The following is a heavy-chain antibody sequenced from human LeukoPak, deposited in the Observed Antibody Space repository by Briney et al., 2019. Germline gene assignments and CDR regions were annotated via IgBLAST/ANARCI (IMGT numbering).Heavy chain of an antibody. V-gene: IGHV3-23*01. Sequence: GGSPRLSCATSGFTFSSYAMSWVRQAPGKGLEWVSAISGSGGSTNYADSVKGRFTISRDNSKNTLYLQMNSLRAEDTAVYYCGKHRGRDGCCPFDGWGQGTLVTVS. CDR2: ISGSGGST. J-gene: IGHJ4*02. CDR3: GKHRGRDGCCPFDG. D-gene: IGHD2-15*01. CDR1: GFTFSSYA.